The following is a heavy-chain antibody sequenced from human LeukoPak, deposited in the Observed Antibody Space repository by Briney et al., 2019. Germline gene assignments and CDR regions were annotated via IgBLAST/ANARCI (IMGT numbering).Heavy chain of an antibody. CDR2: INHSGST. J-gene: IGHJ4*02. V-gene: IGHV4-34*01. CDR1: GGSFSGYY. D-gene: IGHD2-2*01. CDR3: ARDQGPIGSTSLGY. Sequence: SETLSLTCAVYGGSFSGYYWSWIRQPPGKGLEWIGEINHSGSTNYNPSLKSRVTISVDTSKNQFSLKLSSVTAADTAVYYCARDQGPIGSTSLGYWGQGTLVTVSS.